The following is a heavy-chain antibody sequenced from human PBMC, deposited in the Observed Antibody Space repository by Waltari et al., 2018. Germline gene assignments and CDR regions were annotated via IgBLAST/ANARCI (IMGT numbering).Heavy chain of an antibody. D-gene: IGHD3-16*02. J-gene: IGHJ2*01. CDR1: GFTFSNAW. Sequence: EVQLVESGGGLVKPGGSLSLSCAASGFTFSNAWMSWVRQAPGKGLEWVGRIKSKTDGGTTDYAAPVKGRFTISRDDSKNTLYLQMNSLKTEDTAVYYCTTDGGYDYIWGSYRYWYFDLWGRGTLVTVSS. CDR3: TTDGGYDYIWGSYRYWYFDL. V-gene: IGHV3-15*01. CDR2: IKSKTDGGTT.